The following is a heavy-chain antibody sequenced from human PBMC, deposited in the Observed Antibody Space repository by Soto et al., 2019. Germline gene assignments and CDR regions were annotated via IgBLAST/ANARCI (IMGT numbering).Heavy chain of an antibody. J-gene: IGHJ4*02. CDR2: IDWDDDK. V-gene: IGHV2-70*17. Sequence: SGPTLVNPTQTLTLTCTFSGFSLSSYGMCVSWIRQPPGKALEWRARIDWDDDKFYSTSLRSRLTISRDTSKNQVVLTMTNMDPEDTATYYCARIHRYGGRGVDFDNWGQGTLVTVSS. CDR1: GFSLSSYGMC. CDR3: ARIHRYGGRGVDFDN. D-gene: IGHD2-15*01.